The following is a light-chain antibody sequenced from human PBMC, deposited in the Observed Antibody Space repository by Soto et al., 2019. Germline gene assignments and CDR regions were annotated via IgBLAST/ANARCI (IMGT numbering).Light chain of an antibody. CDR2: DAS. J-gene: IGKJ2*01. Sequence: EIVLTQSPATLSLSPGERATLSCRASQSISSYLAWYQQKLGQPPRLLIYDASNRATGIPARFTGSGSGTEFTLTISSLEPEDFAVYYCQQRSNWHTFGQGTKLEIK. CDR3: QQRSNWHT. V-gene: IGKV3D-11*02. CDR1: QSISSY.